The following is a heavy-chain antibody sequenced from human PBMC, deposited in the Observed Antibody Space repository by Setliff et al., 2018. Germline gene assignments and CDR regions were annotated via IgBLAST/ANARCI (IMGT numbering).Heavy chain of an antibody. J-gene: IGHJ4*02. D-gene: IGHD3-3*01. CDR1: GYTFTGYY. V-gene: IGHV1-2*02. CDR2: INPNSGGT. CDR3: ARVPRLEWLLPTFDS. Sequence: ASVKVSCKASGYTFTGYYMHWVRQAPGQGLEWMGWINPNSGGTNYAQSLQGRVTMTMDTSTSTAYMELRSLKSDNTAVYYCARVPRLEWLLPTFDSWGQGTLVTVSS.